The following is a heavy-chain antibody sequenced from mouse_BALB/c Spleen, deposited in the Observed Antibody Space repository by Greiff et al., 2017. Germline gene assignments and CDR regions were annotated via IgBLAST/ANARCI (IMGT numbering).Heavy chain of an antibody. Sequence: EVKVEESGGGLVQPGGSMKLSCVASGFTFSNYWMNWVRQSPGKGLEWVAEIRLKSNNYATHYAESVKGRFTISRDDSKSSVYLQMNNLRAEDTGIYYCTRYYGSFYSAMDYWGQGTSVTVSS. CDR3: TRYYGSFYSAMDY. CDR1: GFTFSNYW. J-gene: IGHJ4*01. V-gene: IGHV6-6*02. D-gene: IGHD1-1*01. CDR2: IRLKSNNYAT.